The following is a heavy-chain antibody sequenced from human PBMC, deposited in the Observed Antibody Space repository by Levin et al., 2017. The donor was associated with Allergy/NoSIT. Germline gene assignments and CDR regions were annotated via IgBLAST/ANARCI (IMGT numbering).Heavy chain of an antibody. CDR3: TTDRSWGDLYFDY. Sequence: GGSLRLSCAASGFTFSNAWMSWVRQAPGKGLEWVGRIKSKTDGGTTDYAAPVKGRFTISRDDSKNTLYLQMNSLKTEDTAVYYCTTDRSWGDLYFDYWGQGTLVTVSS. V-gene: IGHV3-15*01. J-gene: IGHJ4*02. CDR2: IKSKTDGGTT. D-gene: IGHD3-16*01. CDR1: GFTFSNAW.